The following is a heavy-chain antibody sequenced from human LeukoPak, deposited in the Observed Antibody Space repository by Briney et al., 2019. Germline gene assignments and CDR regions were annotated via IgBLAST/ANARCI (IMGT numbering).Heavy chain of an antibody. J-gene: IGHJ6*03. CDR2: ISGSGGST. V-gene: IGHV3-23*01. Sequence: PGGSLRLSCAASGFTFSSYAMSWVRQAPGKGLEWVSAISGSGGSTYYADSVKGRFTISRDNAKNSLYLQMNSLRAEDTAVYYCARVTTVTTPYYYYYMDVWGKGTTVTVSS. CDR3: ARVTTVTTPYYYYYMDV. D-gene: IGHD4-11*01. CDR1: GFTFSSYA.